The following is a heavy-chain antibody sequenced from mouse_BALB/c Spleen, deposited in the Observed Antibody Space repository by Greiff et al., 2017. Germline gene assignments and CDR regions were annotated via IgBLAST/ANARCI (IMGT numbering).Heavy chain of an antibody. CDR2: INSDGGST. CDR1: EYEFPSHD. CDR3: ARPPRITGGGAWFAY. D-gene: IGHD2-4*01. J-gene: IGHJ3*01. Sequence: EVKLVESGGGLVQPGESLKLSCESNEYEFPSHDMSWVRKTPEKRLELVAAINSDGGSTYYPDTMERRFIISRDNTKKTLYLQMSSLRSEDTALYYCARPPRITGGGAWFAYWGQGTLVTVSA. V-gene: IGHV5-2*03.